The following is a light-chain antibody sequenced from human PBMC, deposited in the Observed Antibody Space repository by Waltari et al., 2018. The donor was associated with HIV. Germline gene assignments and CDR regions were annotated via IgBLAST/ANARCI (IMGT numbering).Light chain of an antibody. CDR3: MQALQSPNT. CDR2: LAS. V-gene: IGKV2-28*01. J-gene: IGKJ2*01. Sequence: DILLTQSPLSLPVTPGEPASISCRSSQSLVHTNGYNYLDWYLQKPGQSPQLLISLASTPASGVPDRFSGSGSGTDFTLKISRVEAEDVGVYYCMQALQSPNTFGQGTKVEIK. CDR1: QSLVHTNGYNY.